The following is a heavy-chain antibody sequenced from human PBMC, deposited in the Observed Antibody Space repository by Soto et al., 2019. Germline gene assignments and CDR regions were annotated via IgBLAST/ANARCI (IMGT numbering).Heavy chain of an antibody. V-gene: IGHV5-51*01. J-gene: IGHJ6*02. CDR2: IYPGDSDT. Sequence: PGESLKISCKGSGYSFTSYWIGWVRQMPGKGLEWMGIIYPGDSDTRYSPSFQGQVTISADKSISTAYLQWSSLKASDTAMYYCARHGAGDYHPAGYYYGMDVWGQGTTVTVSS. D-gene: IGHD4-17*01. CDR1: GYSFTSYW. CDR3: ARHGAGDYHPAGYYYGMDV.